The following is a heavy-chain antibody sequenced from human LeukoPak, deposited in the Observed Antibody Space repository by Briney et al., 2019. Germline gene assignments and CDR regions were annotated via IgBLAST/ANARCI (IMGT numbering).Heavy chain of an antibody. J-gene: IGHJ6*02. D-gene: IGHD3-10*01. V-gene: IGHV3-30*18. CDR1: GFTFSSYG. CDR2: ISYDGSNT. Sequence: GRSLRLSCAASGFTFSSYGMHWVRQAPGKGLEWVAVISYDGSNTYYADSVKGRFTISRDNSRNALYLQMNSLRAEDTAVYYCANAMVRGLYYQYHGLDVWGQGTTVTVSS. CDR3: ANAMVRGLYYQYHGLDV.